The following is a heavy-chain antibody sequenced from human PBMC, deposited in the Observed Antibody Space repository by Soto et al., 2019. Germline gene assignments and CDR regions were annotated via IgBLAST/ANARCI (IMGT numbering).Heavy chain of an antibody. CDR2: TYYRSRWYH. D-gene: IGHD2-8*01. V-gene: IGHV6-1*01. CDR1: GGRLSTDSAT. Sequence: SQTLSLTCAVSGGRLSTDSATWNWIRQSPSRGLEWLGRTYYRSRWYHDYAVTVQSRISINLDTSNNQLSLQLNSVAPDDTAVYYCVRGKKGSYCTSSTECSFYYAMDVWGQGTRVTVSS. J-gene: IGHJ6*02. CDR3: VRGKKGSYCTSSTECSFYYAMDV.